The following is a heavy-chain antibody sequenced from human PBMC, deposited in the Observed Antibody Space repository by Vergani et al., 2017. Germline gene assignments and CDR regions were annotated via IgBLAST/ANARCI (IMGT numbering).Heavy chain of an antibody. J-gene: IGHJ4*02. CDR2: IHPADSDT. V-gene: IGHV5-51*01. Sequence: EVQLVQSGAEVKKPGESLKISCQISGYSFTNYWIGWVRQMTGKGLEWIGIIHPADSDTRYSPSFQGQVTISVDKSISTAYLQRSSLRASDSAMYYCARLYGRDSSGSKYFDYWGQGTLVTVSS. CDR1: GYSFTNYW. D-gene: IGHD3-22*01. CDR3: ARLYGRDSSGSKYFDY.